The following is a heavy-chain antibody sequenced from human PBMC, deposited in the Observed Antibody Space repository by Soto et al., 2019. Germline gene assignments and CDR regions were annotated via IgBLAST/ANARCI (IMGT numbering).Heavy chain of an antibody. V-gene: IGHV4-30-4*01. D-gene: IGHD2-2*01. J-gene: IGHJ5*02. CDR3: ARVKLVPAATWVDWFDH. Sequence: QVQLQESGPGLVKPSQTLSLTCTVSGGSISSGDYYWSWIRQPPGKGLEWIGYIYYSGSTYYNPSLKSRVTISVDTSKNQFSLKLSSVTAADTAVYYCARVKLVPAATWVDWFDHWGQGTLVTVSS. CDR1: GGSISSGDYY. CDR2: IYYSGST.